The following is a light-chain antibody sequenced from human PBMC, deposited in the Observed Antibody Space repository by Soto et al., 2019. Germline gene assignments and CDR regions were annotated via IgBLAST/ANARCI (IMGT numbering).Light chain of an antibody. J-gene: IGKJ2*03. CDR1: QRINTW. V-gene: IGKV1-12*01. Sequence: DIQMTQSPSSVSASVGDRVTITCRASQRINTWLAWYQQKPGKAPKLLIYAASSLQSGVPSRFSGSGSGKDFTLSITSLQPEDFATYYCQQANSFPYSFGQGTKLEIK. CDR3: QQANSFPYS. CDR2: AAS.